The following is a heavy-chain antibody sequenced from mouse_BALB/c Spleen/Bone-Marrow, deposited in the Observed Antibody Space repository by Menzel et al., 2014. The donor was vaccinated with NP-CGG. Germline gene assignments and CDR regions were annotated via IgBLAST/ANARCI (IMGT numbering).Heavy chain of an antibody. CDR2: IDPANGNT. D-gene: IGHD2-4*01. Sequence: EVQLQQSGAELVKPGASVKLSCTASGFNIKDTYMHWVKQRPEQGLEWIGRIDPANGNTKYDPKFQGKATITADTSSNTAYLQLSSLTSEDTAVYYCTRLITTDYWGQGTTLTVSS. CDR3: TRLITTDY. V-gene: IGHV14-3*02. CDR1: GFNIKDTY. J-gene: IGHJ2*01.